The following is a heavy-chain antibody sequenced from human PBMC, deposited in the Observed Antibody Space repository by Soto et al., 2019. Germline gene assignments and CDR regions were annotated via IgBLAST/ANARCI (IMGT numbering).Heavy chain of an antibody. Sequence: GGSLRLSCAASGFTFSSYAMSWVRQAPGKGLEWVSAISGSGGSTYYADSVKGRFTISRDNSKNTLYLQMNSLRAEDTAVYYCAKESTVGGAYYYYYYMDVWGKGTTVTVSS. D-gene: IGHD4-17*01. CDR2: ISGSGGST. CDR3: AKESTVGGAYYYYYYMDV. J-gene: IGHJ6*03. CDR1: GFTFSSYA. V-gene: IGHV3-23*01.